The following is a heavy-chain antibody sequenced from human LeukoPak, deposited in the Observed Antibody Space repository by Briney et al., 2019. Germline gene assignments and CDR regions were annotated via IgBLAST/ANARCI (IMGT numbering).Heavy chain of an antibody. CDR3: ARSHIVVVPAAMPDY. Sequence: PGGSLRLSCAASGFTFSSYAMHWVRQVPGKGLEWVAVISYDGSNKYYADSVKGRFTISRDNSKNTLYLQMNSLRAEDTAVYYCARSHIVVVPAAMPDYWGQGTLVTVSS. V-gene: IGHV3-30*04. CDR2: ISYDGSNK. D-gene: IGHD2-2*01. J-gene: IGHJ4*02. CDR1: GFTFSSYA.